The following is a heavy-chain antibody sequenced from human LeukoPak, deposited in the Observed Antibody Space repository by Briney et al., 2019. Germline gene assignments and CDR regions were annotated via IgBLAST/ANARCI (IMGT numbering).Heavy chain of an antibody. J-gene: IGHJ4*02. D-gene: IGHD3-10*01. CDR1: GFSFDDYG. V-gene: IGHV3-20*04. Sequence: PGGSLRLSCAASGFSFDDYGMSWVRQAPGKGLEWVSGINWNGGSTGYADSVKGRFTISRDDAKNSLSLQMNSLRVEDTALYYCARKSASGNYPLDYWGQGTLVTVSS. CDR3: ARKSASGNYPLDY. CDR2: INWNGGST.